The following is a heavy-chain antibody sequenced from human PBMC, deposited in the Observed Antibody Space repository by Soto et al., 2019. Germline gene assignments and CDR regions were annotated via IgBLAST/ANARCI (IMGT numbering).Heavy chain of an antibody. J-gene: IGHJ4*02. CDR2: ISYDGTNK. CDR1: GFIFSSYA. V-gene: IGHV3-30*18. Sequence: QVQLMESGGGVVQPGRSLRLSCAASGFIFSSYAMHWVRQSPGKGLEWVAVISYDGTNKYYADSVKGRFTISRDNSKNTLYRQMNTLRIEDTAVYHCAKWSGSGSFYNTPFASWGQGTLVSVSS. CDR3: AKWSGSGSFYNTPFAS. D-gene: IGHD3-10*01.